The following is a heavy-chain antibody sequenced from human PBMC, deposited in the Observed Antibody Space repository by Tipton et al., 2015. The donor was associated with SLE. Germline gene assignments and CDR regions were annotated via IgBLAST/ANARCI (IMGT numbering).Heavy chain of an antibody. CDR3: ARGGGSYYDY. V-gene: IGHV4-4*07. Sequence: LRLSCTVSGGSISSYYWSWIRQPAGKGLEWIGRIYTSGSTNYNPSLKSRVTLSVDKSKNQFSLKLSSGTAADTAVYYCARGGGSYYDYWGQGTLVTVSS. CDR1: GGSISSYY. D-gene: IGHD1-26*01. CDR2: IYTSGST. J-gene: IGHJ4*02.